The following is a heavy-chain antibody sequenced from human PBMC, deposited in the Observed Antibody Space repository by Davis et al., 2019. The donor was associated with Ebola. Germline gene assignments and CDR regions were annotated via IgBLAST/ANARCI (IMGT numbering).Heavy chain of an antibody. D-gene: IGHD5-18*01. CDR2: IRNKGNSYTT. V-gene: IGHV3-72*01. Sequence: PGGSLRLSCAASGFTFSNYWMHWVRQAPGQGLEWVARIRNKGNSYTTEYAASVKGRFTISRDDSENSHYLQMNSLKTEDTAVYYCARGSVGTAFRAFDIWGQGTMVTVSS. J-gene: IGHJ3*02. CDR3: ARGSVGTAFRAFDI. CDR1: GFTFSNYW.